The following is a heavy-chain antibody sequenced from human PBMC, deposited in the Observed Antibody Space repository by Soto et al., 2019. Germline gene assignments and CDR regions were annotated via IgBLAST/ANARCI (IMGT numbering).Heavy chain of an antibody. CDR2: IGTVGDT. D-gene: IGHD1-26*01. CDR3: TRAAGIYWEDTRYFDR. Sequence: EVQLVESGGDLVQPGGSLRLSCAASGFVFRTYDMHWVRQGTGEGLEWVSTIGTVGDTYYADSAKGRFTISRDDAKNSLYLQMGSLRAGDTAVYYCTRAAGIYWEDTRYFDRWGRGTLVNVSS. J-gene: IGHJ2*01. CDR1: GFVFRTYD. V-gene: IGHV3-13*01.